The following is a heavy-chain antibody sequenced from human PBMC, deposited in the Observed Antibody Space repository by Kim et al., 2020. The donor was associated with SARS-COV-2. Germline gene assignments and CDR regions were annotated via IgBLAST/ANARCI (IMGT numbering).Heavy chain of an antibody. CDR3: ARDSSSLS. J-gene: IGHJ4*02. V-gene: IGHV1-69*04. CDR1: GGTFSSYA. D-gene: IGHD6-6*01. CDR2: IIPILGIA. Sequence: SVKVSCKASGGTFSSYAISWVRQAPGQGLESMGRIIPILGIANYAQKFQGRVTITADKSTSTAYMELSSLRSEDTAVYYCARDSSSLSWGQGTLVTVSS.